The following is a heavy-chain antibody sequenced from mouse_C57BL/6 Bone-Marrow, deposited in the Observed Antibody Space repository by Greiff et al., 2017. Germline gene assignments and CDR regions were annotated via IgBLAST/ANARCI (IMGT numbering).Heavy chain of an antibody. CDR3: ASLYYDYGDWYFDV. CDR2: INPNNGGT. Sequence: EVQLQQSGPELVKPGASVKISCKASGYTFTDYYMNWVKPSHGKSLEWIGDINPNNGGTSYNQKFKGKATLTVDKSSSTAYMELRSLTSEDSAGYYCASLYYDYGDWYFDVWGTGTTVTVSS. V-gene: IGHV1-26*01. CDR1: GYTFTDYY. D-gene: IGHD2-4*01. J-gene: IGHJ1*03.